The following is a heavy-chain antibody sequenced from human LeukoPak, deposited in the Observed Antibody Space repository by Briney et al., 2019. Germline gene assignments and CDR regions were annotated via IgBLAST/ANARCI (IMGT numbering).Heavy chain of an antibody. CDR1: GYTFTGYY. CDR3: ARGYGFWSGYYYFDH. V-gene: IGHV1-2*02. J-gene: IGHJ4*02. Sequence: ASVKVSCKASGYTFTGYYLHWVRQAPGQGLEWMGWTNPNSGDTKYAQKFQGRVTMTSDASIDTAYMELSRLTFEDTAMYFCARGYGFWSGYYYFDHWGQGTQGAISS. CDR2: TNPNSGDT. D-gene: IGHD3-3*01.